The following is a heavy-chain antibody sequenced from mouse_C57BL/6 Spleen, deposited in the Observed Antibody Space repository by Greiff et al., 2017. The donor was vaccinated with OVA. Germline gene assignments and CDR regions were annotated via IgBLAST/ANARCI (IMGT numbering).Heavy chain of an antibody. CDR2: IDPSDSYT. CDR3: ARNFYWAMDY. D-gene: IGHD1-1*01. CDR1: GYTFTSYW. Sequence: VKLVESGAELVKPGASVKLSCKASGYTFTSYWMQWVKQRPGQGLEWIGEIDPSDSYTNYNQKFKGKATLTVDTSSSTAYMQLSSLTSEDSAVYYCARNFYWAMDYWGQGTSVTVSS. V-gene: IGHV1-50*01. J-gene: IGHJ4*01.